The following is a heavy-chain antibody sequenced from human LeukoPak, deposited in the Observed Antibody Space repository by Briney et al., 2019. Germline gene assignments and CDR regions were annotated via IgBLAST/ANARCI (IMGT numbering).Heavy chain of an antibody. V-gene: IGHV3-21*01. D-gene: IGHD3-22*01. CDR1: GFTFSSYW. CDR3: ARVGGYYDSSGYYFDY. CDR2: ISSSSGYI. Sequence: PGGSLRLSCAASGFTFSSYWMNWVRQAPGKGLEWVSSISSSSGYIYYADSVKGRFTISRDNAKNSLYLQMNSLRAEDTAVYYCARVGGYYDSSGYYFDYWGQGTLVTVSS. J-gene: IGHJ4*02.